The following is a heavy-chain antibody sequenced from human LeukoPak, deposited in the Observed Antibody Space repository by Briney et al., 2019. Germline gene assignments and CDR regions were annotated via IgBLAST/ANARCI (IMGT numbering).Heavy chain of an antibody. CDR1: EYSLCDLT. CDR3: GRVFVCGSSGTSWGFFDY. J-gene: IGHJ4*02. Sequence: GASVKVSCKSSEYSLCDLTMHWVREAPGEGLEWMGGFDSENNKMVYSQKFQGRVTMTEDTSADTAYMELTSLRSEDTAGYFCGRVFVCGSSGTSWGFFDYWGQGTLVIVSS. V-gene: IGHV1-24*01. D-gene: IGHD6-19*01. CDR2: FDSENNKM.